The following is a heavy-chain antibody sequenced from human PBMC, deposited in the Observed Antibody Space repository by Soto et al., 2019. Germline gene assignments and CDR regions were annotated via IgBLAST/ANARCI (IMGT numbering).Heavy chain of an antibody. V-gene: IGHV4-39*01. Sequence: SATLSLTCAVSGCSMNGSYDYWGWLRPSPGKGPEWIGSVFYTGFTSYNPSLESRVSVSVDTSKNQFSLKVSGVSAADTAVDYCATSQKGYNWNYFDHWGQGALVTVSS. D-gene: IGHD1-20*01. CDR2: VFYTGFT. CDR3: ATSQKGYNWNYFDH. J-gene: IGHJ4*02. CDR1: GCSMNGSYDY.